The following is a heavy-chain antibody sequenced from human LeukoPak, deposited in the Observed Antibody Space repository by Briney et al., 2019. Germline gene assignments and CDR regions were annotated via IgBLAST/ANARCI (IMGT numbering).Heavy chain of an antibody. J-gene: IGHJ4*02. Sequence: GGSLRLSCAASGFTFSSYSMNWVRQAPGKGLEWVSAISGSGGSTYYADSVKGRFTISRDNSKNTLYLQMNSLRAEDTAVYYCAKDQGYYYDSSGYPHWGQGTLVTVSS. D-gene: IGHD3-22*01. V-gene: IGHV3-23*01. CDR1: GFTFSSYS. CDR3: AKDQGYYYDSSGYPH. CDR2: ISGSGGST.